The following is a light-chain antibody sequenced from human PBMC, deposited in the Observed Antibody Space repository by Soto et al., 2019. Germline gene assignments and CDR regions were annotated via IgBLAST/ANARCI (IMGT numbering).Light chain of an antibody. V-gene: IGLV1-51*01. Sequence: SVLTQAPSGYAAPGQKGTISCSGSSSNIGGNSVSWYQQLPGTAPKLLIYDDNKRPSGIPDRFSDSKSGTSATLGITGFQTGDEADYCGSWDSSLSAYVFGTGTKVTVL. CDR2: DDN. CDR1: SSNIGGNS. CDR3: GSWDSSLSAYV. J-gene: IGLJ1*01.